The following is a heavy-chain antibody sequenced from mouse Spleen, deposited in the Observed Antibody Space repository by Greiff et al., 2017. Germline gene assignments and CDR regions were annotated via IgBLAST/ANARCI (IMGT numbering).Heavy chain of an antibody. D-gene: IGHD1-1*01. Sequence: VQLQQSGAELVRPGASVTLSCKASGYTFTDYEMHWVKQTPVHGLEWIGAIDPETGGTAYNQKFKGKAILTADKSSSTAYMELRSLTSEDSAVYYCTREGIYYGSSYDYWGQGTTLTVSS. V-gene: IGHV1-15*01. J-gene: IGHJ2*01. CDR3: TREGIYYGSSYDY. CDR2: IDPETGGT. CDR1: GYTFTDYE.